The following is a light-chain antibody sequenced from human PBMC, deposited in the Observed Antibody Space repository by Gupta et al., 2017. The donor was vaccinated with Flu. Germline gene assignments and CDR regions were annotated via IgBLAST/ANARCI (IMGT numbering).Light chain of an antibody. J-gene: IGKJ3*01. Sequence: VTPGEPASISCRSSQSLLYSNGHNYLDWYLQKPGQSPQLLIYLGSNRASGVPDRFSGSGSGTDFTLTITTVEAEDVGVYYCMQALQTPFTFGPGTKVEIK. CDR3: MQALQTPFT. V-gene: IGKV2-28*01. CDR2: LGS. CDR1: QSLLYSNGHNY.